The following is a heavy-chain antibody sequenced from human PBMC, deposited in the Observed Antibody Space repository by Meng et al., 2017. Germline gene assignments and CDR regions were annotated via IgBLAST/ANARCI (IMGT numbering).Heavy chain of an antibody. V-gene: IGHV1-8*01. Sequence: QGPSVESWADVKKAGASVKVCCKASGYTFTSCDINWVRQATGTGLEWMGWMNPNSGNTGYAQKFQGRVTMTRNTSISTAYMELSSLRSADTAVYYCARYVAVAGVDYWGQGTLVTVSS. J-gene: IGHJ4*02. CDR1: GYTFTSCD. CDR2: MNPNSGNT. D-gene: IGHD6-19*01. CDR3: ARYVAVAGVDY.